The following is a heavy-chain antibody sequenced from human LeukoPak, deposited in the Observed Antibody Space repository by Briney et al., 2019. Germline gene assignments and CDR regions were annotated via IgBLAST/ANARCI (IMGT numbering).Heavy chain of an antibody. CDR2: IYYSGST. V-gene: IGHV4-59*01. J-gene: IGHJ3*02. D-gene: IGHD5-24*01. CDR3: ARELVEMATITGAFDI. Sequence: SETLSLTCTVSGGSISSYYWSWLRQPPGKGLEWIGYIYYSGSTNYNPSLTSRVTISVDTSKNQFSLKLSSVTAADTAVYYCARELVEMATITGAFDIWGQGTMVTVSS. CDR1: GGSISSYY.